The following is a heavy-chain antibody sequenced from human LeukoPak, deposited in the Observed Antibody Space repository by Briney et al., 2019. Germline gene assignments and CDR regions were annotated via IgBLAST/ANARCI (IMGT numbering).Heavy chain of an antibody. V-gene: IGHV4-39*07. D-gene: IGHD3-16*01. CDR1: GGSISSNTYY. J-gene: IGHJ4*02. CDR3: ARFLFDGRGSYISY. CDR2: IYYSGST. Sequence: SETLSLTCTVSGGSISSNTYYWGWIRQPPGKGLEWIGSIYYSGSTYYNPSLKSRVTISVDTSKNQFSLKLSSVTAADTAVYYCARFLFDGRGSYISYWGQGTLVTVSS.